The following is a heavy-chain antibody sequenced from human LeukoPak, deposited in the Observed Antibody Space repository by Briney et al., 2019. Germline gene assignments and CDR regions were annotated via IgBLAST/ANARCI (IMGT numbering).Heavy chain of an antibody. D-gene: IGHD4-17*01. CDR1: GFTFGDYA. Sequence: GGSLRLSCTASGFTFGDYAMSWVRQAPGKGLEWVGFIRSKAYGGRTAYAASVKGRFTISRDDSKSIAYLQMNSLKTEDTAVYYCTTYYGDYYYYYMDVWGKGTTVTVSS. CDR3: TTYYGDYYYYYMDV. V-gene: IGHV3-49*04. CDR2: IRSKAYGGRT. J-gene: IGHJ6*03.